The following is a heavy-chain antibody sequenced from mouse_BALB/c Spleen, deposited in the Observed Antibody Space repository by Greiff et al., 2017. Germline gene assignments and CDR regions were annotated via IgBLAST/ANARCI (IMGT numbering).Heavy chain of an antibody. Sequence: DVQLVESGGGLVQPGGSRKLSCAASGFTFSSFGMHWVRQAPEKGLEWVAYISSGSSTIYYADTVKGRFTISRDNPKNTLFLQMTSLRSEDTAMYYCARFGYYGNYVGYFDVWGAGTTVTVSS. CDR2: ISSGSSTI. D-gene: IGHD2-1*01. CDR3: ARFGYYGNYVGYFDV. CDR1: GFTFSSFG. J-gene: IGHJ1*01. V-gene: IGHV5-17*02.